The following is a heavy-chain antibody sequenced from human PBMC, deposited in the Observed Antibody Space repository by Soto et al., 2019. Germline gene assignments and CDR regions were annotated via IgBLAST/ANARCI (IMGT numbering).Heavy chain of an antibody. CDR3: AKDGGCSSTSCYFYYYYYMDV. CDR2: VWYDGNNK. CDR1: GFSFNSYG. Sequence: PGGSLRLSCVASGFSFNSYGMHWVRQAPGKGLEWVAIVWYDGNNKYYADSVKGRFTISRDNSKNTLYLQMNSLRDEDTAVYYCAKDGGCSSTSCYFYYYYYMDVWGKGTTVTVSS. V-gene: IGHV3-30*02. J-gene: IGHJ6*03. D-gene: IGHD2-2*01.